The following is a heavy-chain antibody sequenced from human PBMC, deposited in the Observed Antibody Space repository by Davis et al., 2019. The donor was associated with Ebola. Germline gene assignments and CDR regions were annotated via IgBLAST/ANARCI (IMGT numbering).Heavy chain of an antibody. CDR3: ARDEVVVAATGWFDP. CDR1: GGSISSSNW. V-gene: IGHV4-4*02. CDR2: IYHSGST. J-gene: IGHJ5*02. Sequence: SETLSLTCAVSGGSISSSNWWSWVRQPPGKGLEWIGEIYHSGSTNYNPSLKSRVTISVDKSKNQFSLKLSSVTAADTAVYYCARDEVVVAATGWFDPWGQGTLVTVSS. D-gene: IGHD2-15*01.